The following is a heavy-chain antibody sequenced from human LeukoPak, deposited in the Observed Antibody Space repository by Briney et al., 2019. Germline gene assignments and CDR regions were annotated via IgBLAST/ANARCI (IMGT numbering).Heavy chain of an antibody. CDR3: SRGDDFSGDS. D-gene: IGHD2-21*02. Sequence: EKYHVDSVKGRFTIFRDNARNLLYLQMSSLRADDRDVYYCSRGDDFSGDSWGQGTLVTVSS. J-gene: IGHJ5*01. CDR2: EK. V-gene: IGHV3-7*04.